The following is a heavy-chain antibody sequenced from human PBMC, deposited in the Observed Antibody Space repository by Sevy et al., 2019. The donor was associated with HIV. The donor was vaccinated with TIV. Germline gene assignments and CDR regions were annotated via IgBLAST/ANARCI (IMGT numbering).Heavy chain of an antibody. CDR1: GYSFTSHL. J-gene: IGHJ4*02. Sequence: GESLKISCQGSGYSFTSHLIGWVRHMPGKGLEWRGIIFPDDSDTRYSPSFQGQVTFSADKSINTAYLQWSSLKASDTAMYYCATSRSGYFDSSGHYIYWGQGTLVTVSS. D-gene: IGHD3-22*01. CDR3: ATSRSGYFDSSGHYIY. CDR2: IFPDDSDT. V-gene: IGHV5-51*01.